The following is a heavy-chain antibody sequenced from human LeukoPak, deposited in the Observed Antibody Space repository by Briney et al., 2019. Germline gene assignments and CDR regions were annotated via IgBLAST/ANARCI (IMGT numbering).Heavy chain of an antibody. CDR2: IYYSGST. CDR1: GGSISSGGYY. Sequence: SETLSLTCTVSGGSISSGGYYWSWIRQHPGKGLEWIGYIYYSGSTYYNPSLKSRVTISVHTSKNQFSLTVNSVTAADTAVYYCARQGDYWGAFDHWGQGTLVTVSS. D-gene: IGHD4-17*01. CDR3: ARQGDYWGAFDH. V-gene: IGHV4-31*03. J-gene: IGHJ4*02.